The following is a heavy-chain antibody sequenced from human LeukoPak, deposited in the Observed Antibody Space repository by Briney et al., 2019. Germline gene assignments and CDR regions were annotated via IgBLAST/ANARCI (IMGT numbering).Heavy chain of an antibody. CDR1: GFTFSNYW. D-gene: IGHD5-12*01. V-gene: IGHV3-74*01. Sequence: GRSLRLSCEASGFTFSNYWMHWVRQAPGKGLVWVSRINTDGSSTDYADSVKGRFTISRDNAKNTLYLQMNSLRAEDTAVYYCARDLDGYRSGNGAWGQGTLVTVSS. J-gene: IGHJ5*02. CDR2: INTDGSST. CDR3: ARDLDGYRSGNGA.